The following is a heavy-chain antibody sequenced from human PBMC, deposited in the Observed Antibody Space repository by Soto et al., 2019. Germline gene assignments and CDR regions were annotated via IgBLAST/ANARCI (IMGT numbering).Heavy chain of an antibody. CDR2: ISGSGGST. J-gene: IGHJ6*03. CDR1: GFTFSSYA. D-gene: IGHD2-15*01. Sequence: GGSLRLSCAASGFTFSSYAMSWVRQAPGKGLEWVSAISGSGGSTYYADSVKGRFTISRDNSKNTLYLQMNSLRAEDTAVYYCAKDANHPDYYYYYYYMDVWGKGTTVTVSS. CDR3: AKDANHPDYYYYYYYMDV. V-gene: IGHV3-23*01.